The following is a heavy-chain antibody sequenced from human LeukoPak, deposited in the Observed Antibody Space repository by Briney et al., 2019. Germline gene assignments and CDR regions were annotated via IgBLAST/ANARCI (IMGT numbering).Heavy chain of an antibody. J-gene: IGHJ5*02. D-gene: IGHD3-22*01. CDR1: GYSISSGYY. V-gene: IGHV4-38-2*01. Sequence: PSETLSLTCAVSGYSISSGYYWGWIRQPPGKGLEWIGSIYHSGSTYYNPSPESRVTISVDTSKNQFSLKLSSVTAADTAVYYCARYYYDSSGYYYVWFDPWGQGTLVTVSS. CDR2: IYHSGST. CDR3: ARYYYDSSGYYYVWFDP.